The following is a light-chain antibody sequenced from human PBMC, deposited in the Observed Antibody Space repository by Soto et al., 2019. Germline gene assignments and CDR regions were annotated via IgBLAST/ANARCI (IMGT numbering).Light chain of an antibody. CDR1: QSVSSN. CDR3: QHYNNLWT. J-gene: IGKJ1*01. V-gene: IGKV3-15*01. CDR2: GA. Sequence: EIVMTQSPATLSVSPGEGATLSCRASQSVSSNLAWYQQKPGQAPRLLIYGASRATGIPARFSGSGSWTEFTLTISSLQSEDFAVYYCQHYNNLWTFGQGTKVEIK.